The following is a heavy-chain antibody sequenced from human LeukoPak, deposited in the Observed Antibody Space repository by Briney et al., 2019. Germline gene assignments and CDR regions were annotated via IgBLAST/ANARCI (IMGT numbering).Heavy chain of an antibody. CDR2: ISYDGSNK. CDR1: GFTFSSYA. J-gene: IGHJ6*02. V-gene: IGHV3-30-3*01. CDR3: ARDPGYGMDV. Sequence: GGSLRLSCAASGFTFSSYAMHWVRQAPGKGLEWVAVISYDGSNKYYADSVKGRFTISRDNSKNTLYLQMNSLRDEDTAVYYCARDPGYGMDVWGQGTTVTVSS.